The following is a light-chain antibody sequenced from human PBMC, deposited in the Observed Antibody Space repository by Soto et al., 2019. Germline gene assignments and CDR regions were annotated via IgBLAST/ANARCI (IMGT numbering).Light chain of an antibody. CDR3: QQYGNSPAA. Sequence: EIVLTQSPGTLSLSPGERATLSCRASQSVSSSYLAWYQQKPGQAPRLLISSVSKRATGIPDRFSGRRSGTDLTLTLTRLAPEDFAVYYGQQYGNSPAAFGPGTKLDIK. CDR1: QSVSSSY. J-gene: IGKJ3*01. CDR2: SVS. V-gene: IGKV3-20*01.